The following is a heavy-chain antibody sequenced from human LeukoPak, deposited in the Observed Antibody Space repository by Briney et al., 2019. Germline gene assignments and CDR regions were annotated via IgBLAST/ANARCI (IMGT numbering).Heavy chain of an antibody. D-gene: IGHD3-22*01. CDR2: ISYDGSNK. CDR1: GFTFSSYA. CDR3: ARDGGGDSSGYLYYFDY. Sequence: GGSLRLSCAASGFTFSSYAMHWVRQAPGKGLEWVAVISYDGSNKYYADSVKGRFTISRDNSKNTLYLQMNSLRAEDTAVYYCARDGGGDSSGYLYYFDYWGQGTLVTVSS. V-gene: IGHV3-30-3*01. J-gene: IGHJ4*02.